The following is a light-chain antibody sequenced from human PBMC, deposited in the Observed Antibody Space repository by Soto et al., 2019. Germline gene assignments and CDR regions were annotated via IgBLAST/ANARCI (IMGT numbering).Light chain of an antibody. CDR2: DNT. Sequence: QAVVMQPPSVSGAPGERVTISCTGSSSDIGAGYRVRWYQQVPGTAPKLLIYDNTNRPSGVSVRFSGSKSGTSASLAISGLQAEDEADYYCQSFDKDLSAVVFGGGTKLTVL. V-gene: IGLV1-40*01. CDR3: QSFDKDLSAVV. J-gene: IGLJ2*01. CDR1: SSDIGAGYR.